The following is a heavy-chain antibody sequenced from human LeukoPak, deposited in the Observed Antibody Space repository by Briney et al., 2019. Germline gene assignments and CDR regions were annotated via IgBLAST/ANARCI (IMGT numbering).Heavy chain of an antibody. Sequence: PSETLSLTCTVAGGSISSSSYYWGWIRQPPGKGLERIGNIYYSGSTYYNQSLKSRVTISVDSSKNQFSLKLTSVPDIDTVVYYCARGGYCSSTSCFWIWFDPWGQGTLVTVSS. D-gene: IGHD2-2*01. V-gene: IGHV4-39*01. CDR2: IYYSGST. J-gene: IGHJ5*02. CDR3: ARGGYCSSTSCFWIWFDP. CDR1: GGSISSSSYY.